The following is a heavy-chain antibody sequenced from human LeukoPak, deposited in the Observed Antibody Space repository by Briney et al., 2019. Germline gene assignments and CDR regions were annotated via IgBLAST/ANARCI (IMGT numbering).Heavy chain of an antibody. CDR2: IIPIFGTA. D-gene: IGHD2-15*01. J-gene: IGHJ4*02. CDR3: ARGISEDIVVVVAAYFDY. Sequence: GASVKVSCKASGGTFSSYAISWVRQAPGQGLEWMGGIIPIFGTANYAQKLQGRVTITADKSTSTAYMELSSLRSEDTAVYYCARGISEDIVVVVAAYFDYWGQGTLVTVSS. V-gene: IGHV1-69*06. CDR1: GGTFSSYA.